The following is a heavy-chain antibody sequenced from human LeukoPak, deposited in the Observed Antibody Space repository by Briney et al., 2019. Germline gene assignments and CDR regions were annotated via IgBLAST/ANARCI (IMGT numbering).Heavy chain of an antibody. CDR2: ISAYNGNT. Sequence: ASVKVSCKASGYTFTSYGISWVRQAPGQGLEWMGWISAYNGNTNYAQKLQGRVTMTTDTSTSTAYMELRSLRSDDTAVYYCARVVAAAGSYNWFDPWGQGTLVTVSS. CDR3: ARVVAAAGSYNWFDP. V-gene: IGHV1-18*01. D-gene: IGHD6-13*01. J-gene: IGHJ5*02. CDR1: GYTFTSYG.